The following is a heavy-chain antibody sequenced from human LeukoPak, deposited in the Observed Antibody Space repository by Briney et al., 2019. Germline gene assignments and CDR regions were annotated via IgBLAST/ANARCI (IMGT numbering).Heavy chain of an antibody. CDR1: GGSVSSGSYY. V-gene: IGHV4-30-2*01. J-gene: IGHJ4*02. D-gene: IGHD3-22*01. CDR3: ASHYYYDSSGYVEPYFDY. CDR2: IYHSGST. Sequence: SETLSLTCTVSGGSVSSGSYYWSWIRQPPGKGLEWIGYIYHSGSTYYNPSLKSRVTISVDRSKNQFSLKLSSVTAADTAVYYCASHYYYDSSGYVEPYFDYWGQGTLVTVSS.